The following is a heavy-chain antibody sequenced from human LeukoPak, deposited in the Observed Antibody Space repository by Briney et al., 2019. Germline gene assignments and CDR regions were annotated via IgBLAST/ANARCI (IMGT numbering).Heavy chain of an antibody. J-gene: IGHJ5*02. V-gene: IGHV4-61*02. D-gene: IGHD6-13*01. CDR2: ISSSGST. Sequence: SETLSLTCTVSGDSISSGDYYWSWIRQPAGKGLEWIGRISSSGSTNYNPSLKSRVTISVDTSKNQFSLKLSSVTAADTAVYYCARGRSSSWYNWFDPWGQGTLVTVSS. CDR1: GDSISSGDYY. CDR3: ARGRSSSWYNWFDP.